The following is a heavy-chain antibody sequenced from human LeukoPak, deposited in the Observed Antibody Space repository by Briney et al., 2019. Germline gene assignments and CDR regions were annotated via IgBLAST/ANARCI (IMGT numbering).Heavy chain of an antibody. V-gene: IGHV4-61*02. CDR1: GGSISSGSYY. Sequence: PSQTLSLTCTVSGGSISSGSYYWSWIRQPAGKGLEWIGRIYTSGSTNYNPSLKSRVTISVDTSKNQFSLKLSSVTAADTAVYYCARAAPRQGYNWNDHYWFDPWGQGTLVTVSS. J-gene: IGHJ5*02. CDR3: ARAAPRQGYNWNDHYWFDP. CDR2: IYTSGST. D-gene: IGHD1-20*01.